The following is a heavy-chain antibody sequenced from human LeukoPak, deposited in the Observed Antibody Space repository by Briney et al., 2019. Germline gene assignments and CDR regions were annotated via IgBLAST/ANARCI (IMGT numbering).Heavy chain of an antibody. V-gene: IGHV4-39*01. J-gene: IGHJ4*02. Sequence: SETLSLTCTVSGGSISSSSYYWGWIRQPPGKGLEWIGSIYYSGSTYYNPSLKSRVTISVDTSKNQFSLKLSTVTAADTAVYYCARRRVAGGFDYWGQGTLVTVSS. CDR2: IYYSGST. CDR1: GGSISSSSYY. CDR3: ARRRVAGGFDY. D-gene: IGHD2-15*01.